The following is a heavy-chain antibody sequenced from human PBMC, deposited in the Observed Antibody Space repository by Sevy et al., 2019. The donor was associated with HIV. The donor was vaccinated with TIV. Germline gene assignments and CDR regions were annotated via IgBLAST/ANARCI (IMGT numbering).Heavy chain of an antibody. CDR1: GFTVSNKF. CDR3: AKGLILELSWYGMDV. Sequence: GGSLRLSCAASGFTVSNKFMNWVRQAPGKGLEWVSVIYSDGNTYYADSVKGRFTISRVNSKNTVHLQMNSLRTEDTAVYYCAKGLILELSWYGMDVWGQGTTVTVSS. J-gene: IGHJ6*02. D-gene: IGHD3-3*01. CDR2: IYSDGNT. V-gene: IGHV3-53*01.